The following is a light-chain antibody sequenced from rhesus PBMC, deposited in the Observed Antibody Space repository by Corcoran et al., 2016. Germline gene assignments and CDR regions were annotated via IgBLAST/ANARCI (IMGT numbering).Light chain of an antibody. CDR3: QKYNDWPLT. CDR1: QSVGST. V-gene: IGKV3-42*02. Sequence: EIVMTQSPATLSLSPGERATLSCRASQSVGSTLAWYQQKPGQAPRLLIYYASGRATGIPDRFSGSWSGTEFTLTISSLDPEDVGVYYCQKYNDWPLTFGGGTKVEIK. J-gene: IGKJ4*01. CDR2: YAS.